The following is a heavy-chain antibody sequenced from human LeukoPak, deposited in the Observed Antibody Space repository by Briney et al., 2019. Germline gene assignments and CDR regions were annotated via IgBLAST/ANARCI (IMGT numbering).Heavy chain of an antibody. J-gene: IGHJ5*02. V-gene: IGHV4-4*07. CDR2: IHTSGTT. CDR3: AREFLSSACIRRGFDP. D-gene: IGHD3-3*01. CDR1: SDSISTYY. Sequence: PSETLSLTCTVSSDSISTYYWSWIRQPAGKGLEWIGRIHTSGTTNYNPSLMGRVTMSADTSNNQFSLRLNSVTAADTAVYYCAREFLSSACIRRGFDPWGQGTLVTVSS.